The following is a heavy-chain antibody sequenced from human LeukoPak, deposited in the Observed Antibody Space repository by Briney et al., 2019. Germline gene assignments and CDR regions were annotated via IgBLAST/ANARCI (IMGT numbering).Heavy chain of an antibody. J-gene: IGHJ4*02. CDR1: GFTFGNYW. CDR2: ISSSSSYI. D-gene: IGHD3-22*01. CDR3: ARDPGRSRHYYDSSGYPDY. V-gene: IGHV3-21*01. Sequence: GGSLRLSCAASGFTFGNYWMHWVRQAPGKGLEWVSSISSSSSYIYYADSVKGRFTISRDNAKNSLYLQMNSLRAEDTAVYYCARDPGRSRHYYDSSGYPDYWGQGTLVTVSS.